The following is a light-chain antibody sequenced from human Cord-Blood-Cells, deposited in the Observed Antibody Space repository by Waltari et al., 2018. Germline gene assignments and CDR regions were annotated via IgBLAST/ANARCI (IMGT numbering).Light chain of an antibody. V-gene: IGLV2-14*01. CDR3: SSYTSSSTPL. J-gene: IGLJ2*01. CDR2: DVS. CDR1: SSAVGGYNY. Sequence: QSALTPPASVSGSPGQSTTISCTGTSSAVGGYNYVSWYQQHPGKAPKLMIYDVSNRPSGVSNRFSGSKSGNTASLTISGLQAEDEADYYCSSYTSSSTPLFGGGTKLTVL.